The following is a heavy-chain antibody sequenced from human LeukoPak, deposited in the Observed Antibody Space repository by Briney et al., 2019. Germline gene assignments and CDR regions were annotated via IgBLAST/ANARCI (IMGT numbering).Heavy chain of an antibody. D-gene: IGHD3-22*01. CDR1: GGSISSYY. V-gene: IGHV4-34*01. Sequence: SETLSLTCTVSGGSISSYYWSWIRQPPGKGLEWIGEINHSGSTNYNPSLKSRVTISVDTSKNQFSLKLSSVTAADTAVYYCARGDYYDSSGYSDYWGQGTLVTVSS. CDR3: ARGDYYDSSGYSDY. CDR2: INHSGST. J-gene: IGHJ4*02.